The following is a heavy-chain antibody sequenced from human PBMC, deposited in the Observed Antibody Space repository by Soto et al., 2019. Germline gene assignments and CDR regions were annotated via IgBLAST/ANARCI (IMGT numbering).Heavy chain of an antibody. CDR2: INHSGST. D-gene: IGHD3-10*01. V-gene: IGHV4-34*01. CDR1: GGSFSGYY. Sequence: PSETLSLTCAVYGGSFSGYYWSWIRQPPGKGLEWIGEINHSGSTNYNPSLKSRVTISVDTSKNQFSLKLSSVTAADTAVYYCARARAYYYGSGSYYNGNWFDPWGQGTLVTV. CDR3: ARARAYYYGSGSYYNGNWFDP. J-gene: IGHJ5*02.